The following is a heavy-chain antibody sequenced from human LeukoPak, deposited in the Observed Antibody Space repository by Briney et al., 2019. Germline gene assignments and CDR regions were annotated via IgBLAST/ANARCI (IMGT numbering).Heavy chain of an antibody. Sequence: KPSQTLSLTCTVSGGSISSGSYYWSWIRQPAGKGLEWIGRIYTSGSTNYNPSLKSRVTISVDTSKNQFSLKLSSVTAADTAVYYCARDQGGYYFDYWGQGILVTVSS. V-gene: IGHV4-61*02. CDR1: GGSISSGSYY. D-gene: IGHD2-15*01. J-gene: IGHJ4*02. CDR2: IYTSGST. CDR3: ARDQGGYYFDY.